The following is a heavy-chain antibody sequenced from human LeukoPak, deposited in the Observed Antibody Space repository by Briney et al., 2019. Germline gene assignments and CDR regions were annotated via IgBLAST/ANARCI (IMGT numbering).Heavy chain of an antibody. J-gene: IGHJ4*02. Sequence: EASVKASCKTSGYTFTSYGISWVRQAPGQGLEWMGWISANNRNTNYAQKFQGRVTMTTDTSTSTAYMELGSLRSDDTAVYYCARPKNSCYDLNPFDYWGEGTLVTVSS. CDR2: ISANNRNT. V-gene: IGHV1-18*04. CDR1: GYTFTSYG. CDR3: ARPKNSCYDLNPFDY. D-gene: IGHD5-12*01.